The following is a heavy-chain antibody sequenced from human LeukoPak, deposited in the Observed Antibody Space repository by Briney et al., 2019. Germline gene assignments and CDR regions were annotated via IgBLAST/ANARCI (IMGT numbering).Heavy chain of an antibody. J-gene: IGHJ6*02. Sequence: ASVKVSCMASGYTFTSYGISWVRQAPGQGLEWMGLISAYNGNTNYAQKLQGRVTMTTDTPTSTAYMQLRRLRSDDTAVYYCARGYYGSGSYGYGMDVWGQGTTVSVS. CDR2: ISAYNGNT. CDR3: ARGYYGSGSYGYGMDV. V-gene: IGHV1-18*01. CDR1: GYTFTSYG. D-gene: IGHD3-10*01.